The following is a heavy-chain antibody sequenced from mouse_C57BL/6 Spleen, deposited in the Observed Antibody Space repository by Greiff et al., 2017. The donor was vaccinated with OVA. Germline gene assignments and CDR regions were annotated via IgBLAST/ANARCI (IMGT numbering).Heavy chain of an antibody. D-gene: IGHD2-3*01. J-gene: IGHJ4*01. V-gene: IGHV5-4*01. Sequence: EVKLMESGGGLVKPGGSLKLSCAASGFTFSSYAMSWVRQTPEKRLEWVATISDGGSYTYYPDNVKGRFPISRDNAKNNLYLQMSHLKSEDTAMYYCARDNGYYGGDYWGQGTSVTVSS. CDR2: ISDGGSYT. CDR3: ARDNGYYGGDY. CDR1: GFTFSSYA.